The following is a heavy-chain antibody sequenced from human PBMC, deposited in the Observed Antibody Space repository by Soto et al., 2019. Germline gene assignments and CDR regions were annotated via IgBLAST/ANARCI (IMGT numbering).Heavy chain of an antibody. Sequence: GGSLRLSCAASGFTFSSYAMSWVRQAPGKGLEWVSAISGSGGSTYYADSVKGRFTISRDNSKNTRYLQKNSLRAEDTAVYYVAKALRKDFYDSSGYAFDIWGQGTMVTVSS. CDR1: GFTFSSYA. J-gene: IGHJ3*02. D-gene: IGHD3-22*01. V-gene: IGHV3-23*01. CDR2: ISGSGGST. CDR3: AKALRKDFYDSSGYAFDI.